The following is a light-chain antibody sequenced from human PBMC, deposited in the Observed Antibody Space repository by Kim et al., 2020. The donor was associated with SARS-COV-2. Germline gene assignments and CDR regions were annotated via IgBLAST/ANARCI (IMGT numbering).Light chain of an antibody. Sequence: ASVGERVTITCRASQESRNGLGGCQQKPGRAPKRLIYGASSMQSGVPSRFSGSGAGTEFTLTISSMQHEDVAAYFCRQHSTYPITFGQGTRLEIK. V-gene: IGKV1-17*01. CDR3: RQHSTYPIT. CDR2: GAS. CDR1: QESRNG. J-gene: IGKJ5*01.